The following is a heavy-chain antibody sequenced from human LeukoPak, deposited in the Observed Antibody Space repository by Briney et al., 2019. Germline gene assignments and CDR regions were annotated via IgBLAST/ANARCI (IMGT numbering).Heavy chain of an antibody. V-gene: IGHV4-59*01. J-gene: IGHJ4*02. CDR1: GGSISLYY. D-gene: IGHD3-10*02. CDR3: ARSTGSTMFIDY. Sequence: KPSETLSLTCTVSGGSISLYYWSCMRQPPGEGLEWLGYIYYSGNTDYNPSLNSRVAISVDTSKNQFSLKLSSVTAADAAVYYCARSTGSTMFIDYWGQGTLVTVSS. CDR2: IYYSGNT.